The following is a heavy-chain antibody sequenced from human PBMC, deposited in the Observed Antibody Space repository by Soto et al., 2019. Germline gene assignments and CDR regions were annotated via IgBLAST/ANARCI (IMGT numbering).Heavy chain of an antibody. J-gene: IGHJ6*02. CDR3: ARAGEYSSSSQVSNYYYYGMDV. CDR1: GFTFSSYG. V-gene: IGHV3-33*01. CDR2: IWYDGSNK. Sequence: GGSLRLSCAASGFTFSSYGMHWVRQAPGKGLEWVAVIWYDGSNKYYADSVKGRFTISRDNSKNTLYLQMNSLRAEDTAVYYCARAGEYSSSSQVSNYYYYGMDVWGQGTTVTVSS. D-gene: IGHD6-6*01.